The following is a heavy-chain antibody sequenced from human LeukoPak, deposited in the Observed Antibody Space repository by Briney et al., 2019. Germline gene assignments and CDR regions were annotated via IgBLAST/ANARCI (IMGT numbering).Heavy chain of an antibody. V-gene: IGHV4-34*01. D-gene: IGHD3-10*01. Sequence: PSETLSLTCAVYGGSFSGYYWSWIRQPPGKGLEWIGEINHSGSTNYNLSLKSRVTISVDTSKNQFSLKLSSVTAADTAVYYCARWMVRGVTNYYYYGMDVWGKGTTVTVSS. J-gene: IGHJ6*04. CDR2: INHSGST. CDR3: ARWMVRGVTNYYYYGMDV. CDR1: GGSFSGYY.